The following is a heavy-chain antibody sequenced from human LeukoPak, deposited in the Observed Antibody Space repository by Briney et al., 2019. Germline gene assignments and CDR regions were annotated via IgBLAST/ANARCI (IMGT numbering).Heavy chain of an antibody. V-gene: IGHV3-30*02. CDR2: IRNDGNDK. CDR1: GFTFNKHG. J-gene: IGHJ4*02. CDR3: VRDFEWSFDT. D-gene: IGHD3-3*01. Sequence: PGGSLRLSCGASGFTFNKHGMHWVRQAPGKGLEWFSFIRNDGNDKYYADSVKGRFTISRDNSKNTLYLQMNSLRPEDTALYYCVRDFEWSFDTWDQGTLVTVSS.